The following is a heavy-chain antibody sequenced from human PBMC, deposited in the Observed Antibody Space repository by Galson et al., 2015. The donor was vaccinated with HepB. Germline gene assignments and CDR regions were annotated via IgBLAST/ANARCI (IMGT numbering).Heavy chain of an antibody. CDR2: IYSGGST. Sequence: SLRLSCAASGFTFSSYSMSWVRQAPGKGLEWVSVIYSGGSTYYADSVKGRFTISRDNSKNTLYLQMNSLRAEDTAVYYCARDLGFLWGQGTLVTVSS. CDR1: GFTFSSYS. J-gene: IGHJ4*02. CDR3: ARDLGFL. V-gene: IGHV3-66*01. D-gene: IGHD3-16*01.